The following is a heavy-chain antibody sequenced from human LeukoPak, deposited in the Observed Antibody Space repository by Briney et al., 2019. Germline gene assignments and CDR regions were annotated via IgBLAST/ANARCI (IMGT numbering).Heavy chain of an antibody. CDR2: IDGGDT. CDR3: ARDYVSHNGVYDCFEF. V-gene: IGHV3-23*01. D-gene: IGHD3-16*01. CDR1: GFTFNTYA. Sequence: GGSLRLPCAASGFTFNTYAMSWVRQVPGKGPEWVATIDGGDTYYAGSVKGRFTISRDDSKNTVFLQMDSLRVEDTAVYYCARDYVSHNGVYDCFEFWGQGTQVTVSS. J-gene: IGHJ4*02.